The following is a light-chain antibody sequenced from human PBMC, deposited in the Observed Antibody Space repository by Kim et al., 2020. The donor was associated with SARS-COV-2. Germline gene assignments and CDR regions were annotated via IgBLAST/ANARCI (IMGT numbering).Light chain of an antibody. CDR1: NIGTTC. CDR2: YNN. CDR3: QVWDSNRDHYV. V-gene: IGLV3-21*04. Sequence: GSNNIGTTCVHWYQQKSGQAPRLVIYYNNVRPSGIPDRFSASNSGDTATLTIGGVEAGDEADYYCQVWDSNRDHYVFGAGTKVTVL. J-gene: IGLJ1*01.